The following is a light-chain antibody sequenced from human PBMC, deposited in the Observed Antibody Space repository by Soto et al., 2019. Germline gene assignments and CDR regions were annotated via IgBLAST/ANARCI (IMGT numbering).Light chain of an antibody. V-gene: IGLV2-8*01. Sequence: QSALTQPPSTPGSPGQSVTISCTGSGTDIGFYSYVSWYQQHPGKVPKLLIYEVTKRPSGVTDRFSGSKSGNTASLTVSGLQAEDEADYYCSSYAGTNNHHGFGTGTKVTVL. CDR3: SSYAGTNNHHG. CDR2: EVT. CDR1: GTDIGFYSY. J-gene: IGLJ1*01.